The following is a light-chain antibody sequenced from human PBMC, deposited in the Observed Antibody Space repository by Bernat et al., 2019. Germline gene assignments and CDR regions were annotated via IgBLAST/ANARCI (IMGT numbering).Light chain of an antibody. V-gene: IGKV3-20*01. CDR2: GTS. Sequence: EIVLTQSPGILSLSPGERATLSCRASQSFGSTYLAWYQQKPGQAPRLLIYGTSSRATGIPDRFGGSGSGTDFTLSISRLEPEDFAVYYCQQHGSSLWTFGQGTKVEIK. CDR1: QSFGSTY. J-gene: IGKJ1*01. CDR3: QQHGSSLWT.